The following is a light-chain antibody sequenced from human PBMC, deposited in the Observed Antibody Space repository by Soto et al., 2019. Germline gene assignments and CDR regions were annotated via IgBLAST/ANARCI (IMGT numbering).Light chain of an antibody. CDR3: QQYNNWWT. Sequence: DIVMTQSPDSLAVSLVESSTINCKSSHSVLYSSNNKNYLAWYQQKPGQAPRLLIYGASARATGIPARFSGSGSGTEFTLTISSLQSEDFAVYYCQQYNNWWTFGQGTKVDIK. J-gene: IGKJ1*01. V-gene: IGKV4-1*01. CDR2: GAS. CDR1: HSVLYSSNNKNY.